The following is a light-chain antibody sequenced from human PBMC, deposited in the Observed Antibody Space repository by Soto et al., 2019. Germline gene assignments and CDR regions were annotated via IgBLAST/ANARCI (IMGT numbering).Light chain of an antibody. J-gene: IGKJ1*01. CDR1: QSVRSD. CDR2: GAS. Sequence: EIVMTQCPATLSVSPGERATLSCRASQSVRSDLAWYQQKPGQAPRLLIYGASTRATGIPARFSGSGSGTEFTLTVSSLQSEDFAVYYCQQYNIWPTFGQGTKVDVK. CDR3: QQYNIWPT. V-gene: IGKV3-15*01.